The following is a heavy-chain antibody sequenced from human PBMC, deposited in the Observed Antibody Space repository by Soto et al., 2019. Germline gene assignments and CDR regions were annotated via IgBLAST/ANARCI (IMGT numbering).Heavy chain of an antibody. Sequence: QVQLQQWGAGLLKPSETLSLTCAVYGGSFSGYQWSWIRQTPGKGLEWVGEINDSGNIHYNPALKSRVIILRDRPNKQISLQLSDATAAHTPGYYCARGGIVGFLHFARRGVSLILVDVWAKASTVSVS. CDR3: ARGGIVGFLHFARRGVSLILVDV. CDR2: INDSGNI. J-gene: IGHJ6*03. CDR1: GGSFSGYQ. D-gene: IGHD2-21*01. V-gene: IGHV4-34*01.